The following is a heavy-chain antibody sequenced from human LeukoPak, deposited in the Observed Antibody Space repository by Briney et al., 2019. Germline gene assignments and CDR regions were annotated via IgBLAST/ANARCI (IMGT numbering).Heavy chain of an antibody. CDR3: ASYLTSIPSGMDV. Sequence: GGSLRLSCAASGFTFSRYWMHWLRQAPGKGPVCVSHNSTDGSSTSYADSVKGRFTISRDNGKNTLYLQLNSLRAEDTAVYYCASYLTSIPSGMDVWGQGTTVTVSS. D-gene: IGHD2/OR15-2a*01. J-gene: IGHJ6*02. CDR2: NSTDGSST. CDR1: GFTFSRYW. V-gene: IGHV3-74*01.